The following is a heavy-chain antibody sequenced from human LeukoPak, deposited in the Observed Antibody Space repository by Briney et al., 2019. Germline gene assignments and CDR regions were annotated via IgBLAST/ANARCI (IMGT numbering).Heavy chain of an antibody. Sequence: SETLSLTCTVSGDSVSSGSYYWGWIRQPPGKGLEWIGNMMYSGNTYHNPSLKSRVFMSVDRSKNQFSLELNSVTAADTAVYYCARLPVLDHSGYYSIWGQGTLVTVSS. CDR2: MMYSGNT. J-gene: IGHJ4*02. CDR1: GDSVSSGSYY. D-gene: IGHD3-22*01. CDR3: ARLPVLDHSGYYSI. V-gene: IGHV4-39*01.